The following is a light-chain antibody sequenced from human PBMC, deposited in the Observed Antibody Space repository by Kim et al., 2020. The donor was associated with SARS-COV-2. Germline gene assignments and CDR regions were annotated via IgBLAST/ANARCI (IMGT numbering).Light chain of an antibody. Sequence: VSVSPGQTATITCSGDKMGDKFACWYQQKPGQSPVLVIYQDSLRPSGIPERFSGSNYGNTATLTISGTQAMDEADYYCQVWDSSVFGGGTQLTVL. CDR3: QVWDSSV. CDR2: QDS. J-gene: IGLJ2*01. V-gene: IGLV3-1*01. CDR1: KMGDKF.